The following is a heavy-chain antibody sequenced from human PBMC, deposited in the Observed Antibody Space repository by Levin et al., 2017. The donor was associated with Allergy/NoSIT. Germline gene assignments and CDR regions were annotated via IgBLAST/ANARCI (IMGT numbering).Heavy chain of an antibody. D-gene: IGHD6-19*01. J-gene: IGHJ4*02. Sequence: SETLSLTCAVSGGSISSSNWWSWVRQPPGKGLEWIGEIYHSGSTNYNPSLKSRVTISVDKSKNQFSLKLSSVTAADTAVYYCARGRQWLAPRTPLFDYWGQGTLVTVSS. CDR3: ARGRQWLAPRTPLFDY. V-gene: IGHV4-4*02. CDR2: IYHSGST. CDR1: GGSISSSNW.